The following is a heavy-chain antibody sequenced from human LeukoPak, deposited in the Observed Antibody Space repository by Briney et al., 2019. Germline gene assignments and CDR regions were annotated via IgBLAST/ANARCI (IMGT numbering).Heavy chain of an antibody. CDR2: IYHSGST. CDR1: GYSISSGYY. V-gene: IGHV4-38-2*01. Sequence: SETLSLTXAVSGYSISSGYYWGWIRQPPGKGLEWIGSIYHSGSTYYNPSLKSRVTISVDTSKNQFSLKLSSVTAADTAVYYCARHAFTIVVVLAATLGLPVGRFDPWGQGTLVTVSS. J-gene: IGHJ5*02. CDR3: ARHAFTIVVVLAATLGLPVGRFDP. D-gene: IGHD2-2*01.